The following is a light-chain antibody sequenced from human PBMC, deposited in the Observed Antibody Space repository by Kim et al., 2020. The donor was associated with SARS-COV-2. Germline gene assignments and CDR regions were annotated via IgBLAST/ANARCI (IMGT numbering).Light chain of an antibody. CDR1: NENVGRPG. V-gene: IGLV10-54*01. Sequence: PTATLTCRGNNENVGRPGAAWLQQHQGHPPKVLSDRNNNRRSGISERFSASRSGNTASLIITGLQSEDEADYYCSAWDISLNAVVFGGWTQLTVL. CDR2: RNN. J-gene: IGLJ3*02. CDR3: SAWDISLNAVV.